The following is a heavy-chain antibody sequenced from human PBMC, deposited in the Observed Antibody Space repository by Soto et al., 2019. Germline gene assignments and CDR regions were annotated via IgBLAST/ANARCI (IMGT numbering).Heavy chain of an antibody. V-gene: IGHV3-30*03. Sequence: QVQLVESGGGVVQPGRSLRLSCAASGFPFSSYGMHWVREAPGKGLEWVAVISYDGSNKYYADSVKGRFTISRDNSASTLYLQMNSLRPEDTALYYCVGGQYYFDYRGRGTLVTVSP. CDR3: VGGQYYFDY. CDR1: GFPFSSYG. J-gene: IGHJ4*02. D-gene: IGHD3-10*01. CDR2: ISYDGSNK.